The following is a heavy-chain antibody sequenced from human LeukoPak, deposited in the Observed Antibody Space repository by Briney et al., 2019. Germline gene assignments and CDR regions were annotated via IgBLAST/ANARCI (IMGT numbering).Heavy chain of an antibody. Sequence: ASVKVSCKASGYTFTGYGISWVRQAPGQGLEWMGWISAYNGNTNCAQKLQGRVTMTTDTSTSTAYMELRSLRSDDTAVYYCARRSVGATPFDYWGQGTLVTVSS. CDR1: GYTFTGYG. CDR3: ARRSVGATPFDY. V-gene: IGHV1-18*01. J-gene: IGHJ4*02. CDR2: ISAYNGNT. D-gene: IGHD1-26*01.